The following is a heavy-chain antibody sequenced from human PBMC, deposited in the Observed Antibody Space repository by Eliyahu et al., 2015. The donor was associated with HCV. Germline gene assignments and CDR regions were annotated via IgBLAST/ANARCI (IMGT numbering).Heavy chain of an antibody. D-gene: IGHD1-7*01. CDR3: ARQSGTTDSAWLDYLDS. J-gene: IGHJ4*02. V-gene: IGHV1-18*01. Sequence: QVQLVQSGAEVKKPGAXVIVSXKPSGYSFTSYTINWVRQAPGRGLEWMGWISPYNGDRNYAPKLQGRVTMTTDTSTSTVYMELRSLRSDDTAVYYCARQSGTTDSAWLDYLDSWGQGTQVTVSS. CDR2: ISPYNGDR. CDR1: GYSFTSYT.